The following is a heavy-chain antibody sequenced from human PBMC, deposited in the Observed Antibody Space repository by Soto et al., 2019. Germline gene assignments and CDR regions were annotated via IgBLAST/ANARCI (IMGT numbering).Heavy chain of an antibody. CDR3: ARRRGSYRDLDY. D-gene: IGHD1-26*01. CDR2: IYYSGST. J-gene: IGHJ4*02. Sequence: QLQLQESGPGLVKPSETLSLTCTVSGGSISSSSYYWGWIRQPPGKGLEWIGSIYYSGSTYYNPSLKSRVTTSEDTSQNQCSLKLSSVSAADTAVYYCARRRGSYRDLDYWGQGTLVTVSS. V-gene: IGHV4-39*01. CDR1: GGSISSSSYY.